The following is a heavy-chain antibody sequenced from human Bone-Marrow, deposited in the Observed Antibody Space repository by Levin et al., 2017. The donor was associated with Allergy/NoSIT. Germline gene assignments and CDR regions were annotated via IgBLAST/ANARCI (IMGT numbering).Heavy chain of an antibody. J-gene: IGHJ4*02. CDR1: GFSLDTSGVR. CDR2: IDWDGDK. Sequence: SGPTLVKPTQTLTLTCAFSGFSLDTSGVRVTWIRQPLGKALEWLARIDWDGDKFYSTSLKTRLTISKDTSRNAVVLTVTNMDPVDTATYYCARIGTRFSLDYWGQGILVTVSS. V-gene: IGHV2-70*04. CDR3: ARIGTRFSLDY. D-gene: IGHD3-3*01.